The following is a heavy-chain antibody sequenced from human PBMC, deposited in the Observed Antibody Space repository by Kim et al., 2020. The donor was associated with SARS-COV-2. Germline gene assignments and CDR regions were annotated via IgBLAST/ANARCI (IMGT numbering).Heavy chain of an antibody. CDR1: GFTFGNYA. V-gene: IGHV3-9*01. J-gene: IGHJ4*02. Sequence: GGSLRLSCSASGFTFGNYAMHWVRQAPGKGLEWVSGTTGNGFTLAYTDSVKGRFSISRDNARKSLYLHLNSLRTDDSALYYCAKSIQTTSLTAAFDSWGQGTLVSVSS. CDR2: TTGNGFTL. CDR3: AKSIQTTSLTAAFDS. D-gene: IGHD1-1*01.